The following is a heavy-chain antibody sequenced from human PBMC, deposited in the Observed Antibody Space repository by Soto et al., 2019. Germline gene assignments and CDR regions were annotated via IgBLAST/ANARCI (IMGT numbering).Heavy chain of an antibody. D-gene: IGHD3-16*02. V-gene: IGHV3-23*01. J-gene: IGHJ4*02. CDR3: AKDPDRSDYVCGSYRYIDH. CDR2: ISTSGGRP. Sequence: EVQLLESGGGLVQPGGSLRLSCTASGITFSNYAMSWVRQAPRKGLEWVSSISTSGGRPYYADSVKGRFTISRDNSKNTPYLQMNTLKVEDTAVYYCAKDPDRSDYVCGSYRYIDHWGQGTLVTVSS. CDR1: GITFSNYA.